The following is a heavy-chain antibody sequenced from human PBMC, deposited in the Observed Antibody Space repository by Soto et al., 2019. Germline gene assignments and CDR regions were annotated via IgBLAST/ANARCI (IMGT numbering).Heavy chain of an antibody. CDR2: IKQDAAEM. D-gene: IGHD2-15*01. V-gene: IGHV3-7*01. CDR1: GFTFSSYW. Sequence: EVQLVESGGGLVQPGGSLRLSCAASGFTFSSYWMSWVRQAPGKGLEWVANIKQDAAEMRFVDSVKGRFTISRDNAKNSLYLQMNSLRAEDTAVYYCARDVDWYFDLWGRCTLVTVSS. CDR3: ARDVDWYFDL. J-gene: IGHJ2*01.